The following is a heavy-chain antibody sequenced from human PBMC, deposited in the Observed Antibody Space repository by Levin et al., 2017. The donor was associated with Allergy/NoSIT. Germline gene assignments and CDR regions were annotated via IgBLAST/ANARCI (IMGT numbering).Heavy chain of an antibody. CDR1: GGPVVSFY. Sequence: SETLSLTCAVSGGPVVSFYWGWIRQPPGKGLEWIGYIYYNGNTVYSPSLKSRLTISVDTAKNQFSLKLNSVTAADTAVYYCARSPRGYNYHYYYVDSWGQGTLVTVSS. CDR2: IYYNGNT. J-gene: IGHJ4*02. CDR3: ARSPRGYNYHYYYVDS. D-gene: IGHD5-18*01. V-gene: IGHV4-59*02.